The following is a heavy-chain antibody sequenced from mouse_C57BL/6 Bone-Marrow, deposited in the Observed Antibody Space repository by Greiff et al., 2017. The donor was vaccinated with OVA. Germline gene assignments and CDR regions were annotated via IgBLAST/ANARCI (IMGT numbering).Heavy chain of an antibody. D-gene: IGHD4-1*02. Sequence: VQLKQSGAELVRPGASVKLSCTASGFNIKDDYMHWVKQRPEQGLEWIGWIDPENGDTAYASKFQGKATITADTSSYPAYVQLSSLTSEDTAVYYCTPNWVWFAYWGQGTLVTVSA. CDR1: GFNIKDDY. V-gene: IGHV14-4*01. J-gene: IGHJ3*01. CDR3: TPNWVWFAY. CDR2: IDPENGDT.